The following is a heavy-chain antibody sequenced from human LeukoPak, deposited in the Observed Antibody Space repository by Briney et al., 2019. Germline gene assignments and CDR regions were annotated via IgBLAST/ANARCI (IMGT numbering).Heavy chain of an antibody. CDR1: GGSISSHY. D-gene: IGHD6-25*01. V-gene: IGHV4-59*11. Sequence: KPSETLSLTCVVSGGSISSHYWSWIRPPPGKGLEWIGYIYFSGYTNYNPSLKSRVTLSVDTSNNQFSLRLNSVTAADTAVYFCARSERRAQKDTYYNHYYYMDVWGKGTTVTVSS. CDR3: ARSERRAQKDTYYNHYYYMDV. CDR2: IYFSGYT. J-gene: IGHJ6*03.